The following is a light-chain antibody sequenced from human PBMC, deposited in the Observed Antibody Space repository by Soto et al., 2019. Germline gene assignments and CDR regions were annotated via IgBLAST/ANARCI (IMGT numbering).Light chain of an antibody. Sequence: EIVLTQSPGTLSLSPGERATLSCRASQTISSSYLAWYQQKPGQAPRLLIYHTSNRATGIPDRFSGSGSGTDFTLTISKLEPEDFAVYCCQQYDTSPRTFGQGTKVEIK. J-gene: IGKJ1*01. CDR3: QQYDTSPRT. V-gene: IGKV3-20*01. CDR2: HTS. CDR1: QTISSSY.